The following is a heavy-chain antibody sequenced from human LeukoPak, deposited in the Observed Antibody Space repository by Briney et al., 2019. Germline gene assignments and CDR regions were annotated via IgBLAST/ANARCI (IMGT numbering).Heavy chain of an antibody. J-gene: IGHJ5*01. CDR1: GYTFTSYG. D-gene: IGHD2-15*01. V-gene: IGHV1-18*04. Sequence: GASVKVSCKASGYTFTSYGISWVRQAPGQGLEWMGWISAYNGNTNYAQKLQGRVIMTTDTSTSTAYMELRSLRSDDTAVYYCARSIVVVVAATNNWFDSWGQGTLVTVSS. CDR2: ISAYNGNT. CDR3: ARSIVVVVAATNNWFDS.